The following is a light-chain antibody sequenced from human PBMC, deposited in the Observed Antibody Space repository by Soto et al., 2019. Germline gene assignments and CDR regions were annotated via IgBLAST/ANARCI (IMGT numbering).Light chain of an antibody. V-gene: IGLV2-14*01. CDR3: TSYTSTIPYV. CDR1: SNDVGGYNY. J-gene: IGLJ1*01. Sequence: QSVLTQPASVSGSPGQSITISCTGSSNDVGGYNYVSWYQQHPGQAPKLIIYEVSDRPSGVSPRFSGSKSGNTASLTISGLQVEDEADYFCTSYTSTIPYVFGSGTKDTV. CDR2: EVS.